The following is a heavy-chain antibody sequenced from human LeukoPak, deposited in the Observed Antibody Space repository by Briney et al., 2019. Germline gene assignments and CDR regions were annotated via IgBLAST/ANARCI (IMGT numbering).Heavy chain of an antibody. CDR3: ATWGGTTVVTLQDWYFDL. CDR1: GGTFSSYA. J-gene: IGHJ2*01. CDR2: IIPIFGTA. D-gene: IGHD4-23*01. V-gene: IGHV1-69*13. Sequence: SVKVSCKASGGTFSSYAISWVRQAPGQGLEWMGGIIPIFGTANYAQKFQGRVTITADESTSTAYMELSSLRSEDTAVCNCATWGGTTVVTLQDWYFDLWGRGTLVTVS.